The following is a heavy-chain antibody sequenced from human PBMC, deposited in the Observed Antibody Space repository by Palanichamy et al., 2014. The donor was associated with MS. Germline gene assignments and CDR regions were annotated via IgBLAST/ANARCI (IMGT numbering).Heavy chain of an antibody. D-gene: IGHD4-17*01. J-gene: IGHJ3*02. V-gene: IGHV3-21*01. Sequence: EVQLVESGGGPGRSPGGPVETLLCSSGFTFSSYSMNWVRQAPGKGLEWVSSISSSSSYIYYADSVKGRFTISRDNAKNSLYLQMNSLRAEDTAVYYRARDQTTTVTTDAFDIWGQGTMVTVSS. CDR3: ARDQTTTVTTDAFDI. CDR2: ISSSSSYI. CDR1: GFTFSSYS.